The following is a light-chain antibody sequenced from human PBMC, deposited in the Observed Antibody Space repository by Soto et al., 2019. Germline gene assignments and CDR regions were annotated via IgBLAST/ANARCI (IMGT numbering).Light chain of an antibody. Sequence: QSALTQPRSVSGSPGQSVTISCTGTSSDVGGYNYVSWYQQHPGKAPKLMIYDVSKRPSGVPDRFSGSKSGNTASLTIPGLQAEDEADYYCCSYAGSYTFGYVFGTGTKVTVL. CDR2: DVS. CDR3: CSYAGSYTFGYV. CDR1: SSDVGGYNY. V-gene: IGLV2-11*01. J-gene: IGLJ1*01.